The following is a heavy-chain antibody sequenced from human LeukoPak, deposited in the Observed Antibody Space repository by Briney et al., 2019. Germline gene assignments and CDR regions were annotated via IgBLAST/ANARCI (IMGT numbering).Heavy chain of an antibody. V-gene: IGHV1-69*04. CDR3: ARGYNLRRYQLLQPELNYYYGMDV. D-gene: IGHD2-2*01. CDR1: GGTFSSYA. J-gene: IGHJ6*02. CDR2: IIPILGIA. Sequence: SVKVSCKASGGTFSSYAISWVRQAPGQGLEWMGRIIPILGIANYAQKFQGRATITADKSTSTAYMELSSLRSEDTAVYYCARGYNLRRYQLLQPELNYYYGMDVWGQGTTVTVSS.